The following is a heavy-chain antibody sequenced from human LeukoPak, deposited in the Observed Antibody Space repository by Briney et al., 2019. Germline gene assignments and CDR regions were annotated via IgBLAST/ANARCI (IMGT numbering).Heavy chain of an antibody. CDR2: INPDGSRP. D-gene: IGHD7-27*01. V-gene: IGHV3-74*01. CDR3: ATYDWGSAFDI. J-gene: IGHJ3*02. Sequence: GGSLRLSCAASGFSISTYYMYWVRHAPGREMVWVSRINPDGSRPAHADSVRGRFTISRDNAKNTLYLEMNSLRADDTAVYYCATYDWGSAFDIWGQGTMVTASS. CDR1: GFSISTYY.